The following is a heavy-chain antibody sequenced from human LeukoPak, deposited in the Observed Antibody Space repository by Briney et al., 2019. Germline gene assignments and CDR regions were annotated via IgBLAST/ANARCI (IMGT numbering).Heavy chain of an antibody. CDR3: ARGGSGSSTWFDP. CDR1: GYTFTTYG. D-gene: IGHD6-6*01. CDR2: ISAYNGDT. J-gene: IGHJ5*02. V-gene: IGHV1-18*01. Sequence: GASVKVSCKASGYTFTTYGVTWVRQAPGQGLEWMGWISAYNGDTNYAQKLQGRVTMTIDTSTNTAYMELRSLRSDDTAIYYCARGGSGSSTWFDPWGQGTLVTVSS.